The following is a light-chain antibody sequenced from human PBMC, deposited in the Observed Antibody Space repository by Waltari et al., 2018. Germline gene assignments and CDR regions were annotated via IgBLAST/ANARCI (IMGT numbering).Light chain of an antibody. CDR1: QSLLHSNGYNY. J-gene: IGKJ2*01. Sequence: DIVMTQSPLSLSVTPGEAASISCRSNQSLLHSNGYNYLDWFLQKTGRSPQSLMYLGSSRAPGVPDRFQGSGSGTDFTLTISRVEAEDVGVYYCMQALETPRTFGQGTNLQIK. CDR2: LGS. CDR3: MQALETPRT. V-gene: IGKV2-28*01.